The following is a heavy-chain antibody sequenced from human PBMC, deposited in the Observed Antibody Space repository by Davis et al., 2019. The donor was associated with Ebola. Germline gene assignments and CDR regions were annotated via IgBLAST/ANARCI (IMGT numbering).Heavy chain of an antibody. J-gene: IGHJ4*02. D-gene: IGHD4-11*01. CDR1: GGSISSSSYY. CDR2: IYYSGST. Sequence: MPSETLSLTCTVSGGSISSSSYYWGWIRQPPGKGLEWIGSIYYSGSTYYNPSLKSRVTISVDTSKNQFSLKLSSVTAADTAVYYCARTLVTTITLFDYWGQGTLVTVSS. V-gene: IGHV4-39*07. CDR3: ARTLVTTITLFDY.